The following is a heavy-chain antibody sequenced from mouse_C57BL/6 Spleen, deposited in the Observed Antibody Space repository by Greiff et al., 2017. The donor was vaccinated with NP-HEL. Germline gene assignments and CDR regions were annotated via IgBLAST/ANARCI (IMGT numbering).Heavy chain of an antibody. V-gene: IGHV1-50*01. CDR3: ARGRTGTYFDY. Sequence: QVQLQQPGAELVKPGASVKLSCKASGYTFTSYWMQWVKQRPGQGLEWIGEIDPSDSYTNYNQKFKGKATLTVDTSSSTAYMQLSSLTSEDSAVYYCARGRTGTYFDYWGKGTTRTVSS. CDR1: GYTFTSYW. CDR2: IDPSDSYT. D-gene: IGHD4-1*01. J-gene: IGHJ2*01.